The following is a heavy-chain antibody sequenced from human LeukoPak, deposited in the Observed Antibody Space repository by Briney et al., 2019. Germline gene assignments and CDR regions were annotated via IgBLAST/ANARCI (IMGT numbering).Heavy chain of an antibody. Sequence: PGGSLRLSCAASGFTFSSYGMHWVRQAPGKGLEWVAFIRYDGSNKYYADSVKGRFTISRDNSKNTLYLQMNSLRAEDTAVYYCAREQLDSRDFDYWGQGTLVTVSS. J-gene: IGHJ4*02. CDR2: IRYDGSNK. V-gene: IGHV3-30*02. CDR1: GFTFSSYG. D-gene: IGHD3-22*01. CDR3: AREQLDSRDFDY.